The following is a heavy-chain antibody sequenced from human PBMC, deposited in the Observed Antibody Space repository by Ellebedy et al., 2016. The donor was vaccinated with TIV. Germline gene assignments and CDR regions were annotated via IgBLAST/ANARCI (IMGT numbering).Heavy chain of an antibody. CDR3: ARDRGGYTYGNFDY. V-gene: IGHV3-48*02. Sequence: GGSLGLSXAASGFTFSSYSMNWVRQAPGKGLEWVSYISSSSTIHYADSVKGRFTISRDNAKNSLYLQMNSLRDEDTAVYYCARDRGGYTYGNFDYWGQGTLVTVSS. CDR2: ISSSSTI. D-gene: IGHD5-18*01. J-gene: IGHJ4*02. CDR1: GFTFSSYS.